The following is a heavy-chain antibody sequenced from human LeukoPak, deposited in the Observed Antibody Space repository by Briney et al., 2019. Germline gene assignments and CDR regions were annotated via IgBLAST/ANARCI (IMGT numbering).Heavy chain of an antibody. V-gene: IGHV1-24*01. CDR3: ATWTSSYGGSDY. CDR1: GYTLTELS. D-gene: IGHD3-16*01. Sequence: GASVKVPCKVSGYTLTELSMHWVRQAPGKGLEWMGGFDPEDGETIYAQKFQGRVTMTEDTSTDTAYMELSSLRSEDTAVYYCATWTSSYGGSDYWGQGTLVTVSS. CDR2: FDPEDGET. J-gene: IGHJ4*02.